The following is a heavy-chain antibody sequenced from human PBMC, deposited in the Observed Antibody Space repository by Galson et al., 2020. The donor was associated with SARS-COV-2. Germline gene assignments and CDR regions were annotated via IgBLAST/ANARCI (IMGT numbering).Heavy chain of an antibody. CDR3: ARDLSGWFDP. V-gene: IGHV4-4*02. J-gene: IGHJ5*02. CDR1: GGSISSSNW. Sequence: SETLSLTCAVSGGSISSSNWWSWVRQPPGKGLEWIGEIYHSGSTNYNPSLKSRVTISVDTSKNQFSLKLSSVTAADTAVYYCARDLSGWFDPWGQGTLVTVSS. CDR2: IYHSGST.